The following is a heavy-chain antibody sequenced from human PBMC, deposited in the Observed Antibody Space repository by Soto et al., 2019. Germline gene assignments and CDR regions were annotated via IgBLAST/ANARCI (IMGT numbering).Heavy chain of an antibody. CDR2: IVVGSGNT. Sequence: SVKVSCKSSGFSVTSSAVQGVRQARGQRLEWIGWIVVGSGNTNYAQKFQERVTITRDMSTSTAYMELSSLRSEDTAVYYCAAVAEPYYFDYWGQGTLVTVSS. J-gene: IGHJ4*02. CDR3: AAVAEPYYFDY. V-gene: IGHV1-58*01. CDR1: GFSVTSSA.